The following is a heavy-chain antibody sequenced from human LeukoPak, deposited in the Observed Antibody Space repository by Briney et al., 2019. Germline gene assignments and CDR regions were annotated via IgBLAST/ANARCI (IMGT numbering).Heavy chain of an antibody. CDR1: GFTFSSYS. CDR2: ISSSSSYI. Sequence: GGSLRLSCAASGFTFSSYSMNWVRQAPGKGLEWVSSISSSSSYIYYADSVKGRFTISRDNAKISLYLQMNSLRAEDTAVYYCARDGHFETGFDYWGQGTLVTVSS. D-gene: IGHD3-3*02. V-gene: IGHV3-21*01. J-gene: IGHJ4*02. CDR3: ARDGHFETGFDY.